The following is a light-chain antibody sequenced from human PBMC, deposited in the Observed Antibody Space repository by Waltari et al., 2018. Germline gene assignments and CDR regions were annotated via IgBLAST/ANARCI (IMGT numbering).Light chain of an antibody. Sequence: ETVLTQSPVTLSVSPGEVATLSCRASQTVTSNLAWYQHHPGQAPRLLISGASTRAAGIPDRFSASGSGTEFTLTISNLQSEDFALYFCHQYNNWPGTFGQGTKVEIK. CDR3: HQYNNWPGT. CDR1: QTVTSN. V-gene: IGKV3-15*01. CDR2: GAS. J-gene: IGKJ1*01.